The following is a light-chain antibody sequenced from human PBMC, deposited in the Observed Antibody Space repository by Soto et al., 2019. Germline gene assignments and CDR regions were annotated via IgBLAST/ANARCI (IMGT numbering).Light chain of an antibody. CDR2: GAS. J-gene: IGKJ1*01. CDR1: QRVRSNY. V-gene: IGKV3-20*01. CDR3: QQYGSSGT. Sequence: EIVMTQSPATLSVSPGERVALSCRASQRVRSNYLAWYQQKPGQAPRLLIYGASNRATGIPDRFSGSGSGTDFTLTISRLEPEDFAVYYCQQYGSSGTFGQGTKVDIK.